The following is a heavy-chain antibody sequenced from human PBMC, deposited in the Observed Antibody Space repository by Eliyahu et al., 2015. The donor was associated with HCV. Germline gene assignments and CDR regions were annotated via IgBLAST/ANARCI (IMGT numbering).Heavy chain of an antibody. J-gene: IGHJ4*02. CDR2: INAGFGDT. V-gene: IGHV1-3*01. CDR1: GFSFTTXG. Sequence: QVQLVQSGAEVKKPGASVKVSCKASGFSFTTXGXHWVRXAPGQRXEWMGWINAGFGDTKYSQKFQGRVTITRDTAASTAYMELASLTSEDTAIYYCARDLDTVTTNVFDSWGQGTLVTVSS. D-gene: IGHD4-17*01. CDR3: ARDLDTVTTNVFDS.